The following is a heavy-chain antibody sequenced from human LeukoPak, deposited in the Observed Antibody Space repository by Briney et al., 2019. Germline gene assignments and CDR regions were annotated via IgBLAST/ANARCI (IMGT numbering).Heavy chain of an antibody. D-gene: IGHD3-3*01. CDR3: ARDGRRGYDFWSSFDY. Sequence: GGSLRLSCAASGFTFSSYSMNWVRQAPGKGLEWVSSISSSSSYIYYADSVKGRFTISRDNAKNSLYLQMSSLRAEDTAVYYCARDGRRGYDFWSSFDYWGQGTLVTVSS. J-gene: IGHJ4*02. V-gene: IGHV3-21*01. CDR1: GFTFSSYS. CDR2: ISSSSSYI.